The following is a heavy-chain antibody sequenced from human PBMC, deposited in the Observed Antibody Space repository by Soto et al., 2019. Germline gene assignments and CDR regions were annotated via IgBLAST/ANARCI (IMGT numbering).Heavy chain of an antibody. CDR3: AKTKAKSRDAFDI. CDR2: ISGSGGST. Sequence: ASVKVTFAASGFTFSSYAMSWVRQSPGKGLEWVSAISGSGGSTYYADSVKGRFTISRDNSKNTLYLQMNSLRAEDTAVYYCAKTKAKSRDAFDIWGQGTMVTVSS. J-gene: IGHJ3*02. CDR1: GFTFSSYA. V-gene: IGHV3-23*01.